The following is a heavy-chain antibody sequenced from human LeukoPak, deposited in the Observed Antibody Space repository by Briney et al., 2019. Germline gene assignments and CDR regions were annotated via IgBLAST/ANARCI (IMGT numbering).Heavy chain of an antibody. CDR2: IFASGNT. J-gene: IGHJ4*02. V-gene: IGHV4-4*07. CDR3: VQDGPLRSDY. CDR1: GVPPSRYT. Sequence: SETLSLTCTVSGVPPSRYTWSWIRHPPGKGREWVGRIFASGNTNYNPSFESRLAMSVVTSRNQFSLNLSSVAAADTAIYYCVQDGPLRSDYWGQGTLVTVSS. D-gene: IGHD3-16*01.